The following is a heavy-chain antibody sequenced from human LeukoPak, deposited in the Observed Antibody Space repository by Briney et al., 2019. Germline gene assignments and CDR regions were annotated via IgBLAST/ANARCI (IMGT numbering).Heavy chain of an antibody. J-gene: IGHJ6*02. V-gene: IGHV4-59*12. CDR3: ARDPNYYDTRSYYYGMDV. CDR1: GGSISSYY. CDR2: IYYSGST. Sequence: SETLSLTCTVSGGSISSYYWSWIRQPPGKGLEWIGYIYYSGSTNYNPSLKSRVTISVDTSKNQFSLKLSSVTAADTAVYYCARDPNYYDTRSYYYGMDVWGQGTTVTVSS. D-gene: IGHD3-22*01.